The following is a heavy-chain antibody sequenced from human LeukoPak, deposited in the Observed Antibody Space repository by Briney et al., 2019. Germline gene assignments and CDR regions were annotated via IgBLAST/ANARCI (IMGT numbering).Heavy chain of an antibody. CDR2: ISGSGGST. CDR1: GFTFSSYA. Sequence: PGGSLRLSCAASGFTFSSYAMDWVRQAPGKGLEWVSTISGSGGSTYYADSVEGRFTISRDNSNHTLYLQMNSLRAEDTAVYYCAKGTYASGSYSFDYWGQGTLVTVSS. J-gene: IGHJ4*02. V-gene: IGHV3-23*01. CDR3: AKGTYASGSYSFDY. D-gene: IGHD3-10*01.